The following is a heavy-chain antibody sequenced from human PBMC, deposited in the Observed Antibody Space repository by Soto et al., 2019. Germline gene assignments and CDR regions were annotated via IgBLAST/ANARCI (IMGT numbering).Heavy chain of an antibody. CDR2: IDNSGGIT. J-gene: IGHJ4*02. V-gene: IGHV3-23*05. Sequence: PGGSLRLSCAASGFPFSTYAMSWVRQAPGKGLEWVSTIDNSGGITYYADSVKGRSTISRDNSKNTLYLQMNSLRAEDTAVYYCAKGGYNYGFLFDCWGQGTLVTVSS. CDR3: AKGGYNYGFLFDC. CDR1: GFPFSTYA. D-gene: IGHD5-18*01.